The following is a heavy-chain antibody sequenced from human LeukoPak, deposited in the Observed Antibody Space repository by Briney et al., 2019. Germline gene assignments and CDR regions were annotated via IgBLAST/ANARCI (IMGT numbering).Heavy chain of an antibody. CDR1: GFTFSSYG. V-gene: IGHV3-30*02. J-gene: IGHJ3*02. D-gene: IGHD3-10*01. Sequence: GGSLRLSCAASGFTFSSYGMHWVRQAPGKGLEWVAFIRYDGSNKYYADSVKGRFTISRDNSKNTLYLQMNSLRAEDTAVYYCARSYGSGSPYAFDIWGQGTMVTISS. CDR2: IRYDGSNK. CDR3: ARSYGSGSPYAFDI.